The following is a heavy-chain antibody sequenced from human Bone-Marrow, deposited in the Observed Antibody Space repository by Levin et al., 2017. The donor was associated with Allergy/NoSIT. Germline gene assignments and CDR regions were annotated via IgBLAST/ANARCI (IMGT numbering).Heavy chain of an antibody. CDR3: VRLRWPLSTSDAFDI. CDR1: GFTFGNYA. CDR2: IRNDGSTT. Sequence: RPGGSLRLSCAASGFTFGNYAMHWVRQAPGKGLEWVAAIRNDGSTTFYADSVKGRFSVSRDNSKNTVFLEMNSLRAGDTALYYCVRLRWPLSTSDAFDIWGQGTVVSVSS. V-gene: IGHV3-33*01. D-gene: IGHD4-23*01. J-gene: IGHJ3*02.